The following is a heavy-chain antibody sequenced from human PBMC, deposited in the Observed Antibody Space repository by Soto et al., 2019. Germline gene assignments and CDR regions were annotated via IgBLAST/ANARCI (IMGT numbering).Heavy chain of an antibody. CDR1: GGSFSGYY. CDR3: ARAHYDFWSGLRNYYYGMDV. J-gene: IGHJ6*02. CDR2: INHSGST. V-gene: IGHV4-34*01. Sequence: SETLSLTCAVYGGSFSGYYWSWIRQPPGKGLEWIGEINHSGSTNYNPSLKSRVTISVDTSKNQFSLKLSSVTAADTAVYYCARAHYDFWSGLRNYYYGMDVWGQGTTVTVSS. D-gene: IGHD3-3*01.